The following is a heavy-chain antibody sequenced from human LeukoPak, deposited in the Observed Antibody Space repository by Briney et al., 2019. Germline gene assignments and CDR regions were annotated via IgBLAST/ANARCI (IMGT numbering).Heavy chain of an antibody. CDR1: GGSVSSYY. D-gene: IGHD1-1*01. Sequence: SETLSLTCSVSGGSVSSYYWSWIRQPAGKGLEWIGRIYTSGSTNYNPSLKSRVTMSVDTSKNQFSLKLSSVTAADTAVYYCARVSWFPGTSYYYMDVWGKGTTVTVSS. CDR2: IYTSGST. CDR3: ARVSWFPGTSYYYMDV. J-gene: IGHJ6*03. V-gene: IGHV4-4*07.